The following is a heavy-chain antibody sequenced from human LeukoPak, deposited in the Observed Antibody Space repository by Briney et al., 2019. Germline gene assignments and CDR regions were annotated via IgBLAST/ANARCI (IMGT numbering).Heavy chain of an antibody. CDR2: IYGSGST. V-gene: IGHV4-61*01. J-gene: IGHJ6*03. CDR1: GGSISSGSYY. Sequence: SETLSLTCTVSGGSISSGSYYWTWIRQPPGKGLECIGYIYGSGSTNYNPSLKSRVTISVDTSKNQFSLKLSSVTAADTAVYYCARRPIAGLTGYYYYYMDVWGKGTTVTVSS. D-gene: IGHD6-13*01. CDR3: ARRPIAGLTGYYYYYMDV.